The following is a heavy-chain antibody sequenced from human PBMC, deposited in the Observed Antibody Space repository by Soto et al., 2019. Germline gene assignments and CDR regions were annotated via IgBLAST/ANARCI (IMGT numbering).Heavy chain of an antibody. CDR3: ARDLEAGGQPVGGFDF. CDR2: ISGHNGNT. J-gene: IGHJ4*02. D-gene: IGHD2-15*01. CDR1: GYTFTRFG. Sequence: QVQLVQSGTEVKKPGASVKVSCKASGYTFTRFGINWVRQAPGQGLEWMGWISGHNGNTHSAQNFQGRVTVTTDTSTNRAYRERRSLRSDDTAVYYCARDLEAGGQPVGGFDFWGQGTLVTVSS. V-gene: IGHV1-18*01.